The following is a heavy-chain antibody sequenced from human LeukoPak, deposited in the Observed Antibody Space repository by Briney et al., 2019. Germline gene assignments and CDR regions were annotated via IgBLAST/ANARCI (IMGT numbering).Heavy chain of an antibody. CDR3: ARAYCGGDCYPFFDY. J-gene: IGHJ4*02. Sequence: ASVKVSCKASGGTFSSYAISWVRQAPGQGLEWMGWISAYNGNTNYAQKLQGRVTITTDESTSTAYIELSSLRSEDTAVYYCARAYCGGDCYPFFDYWGQGTLVTVSS. V-gene: IGHV1-18*01. D-gene: IGHD2-21*02. CDR1: GGTFSSYA. CDR2: ISAYNGNT.